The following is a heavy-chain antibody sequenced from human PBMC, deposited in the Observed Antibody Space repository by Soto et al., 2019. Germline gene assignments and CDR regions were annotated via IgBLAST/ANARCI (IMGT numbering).Heavy chain of an antibody. J-gene: IGHJ6*02. Sequence: PSETLSLTCTVSVDSITTYYWSWIRQPAGKGLEWIGRIDTSGNTNYNPSPKSRVTMSVDTSKKQFSLKLTSVTAADTAVYYCARYSNNWFQTEGMDVWGQGTTVTVSS. V-gene: IGHV4-4*07. D-gene: IGHD6-13*01. CDR2: IDTSGNT. CDR3: ARYSNNWFQTEGMDV. CDR1: VDSITTYY.